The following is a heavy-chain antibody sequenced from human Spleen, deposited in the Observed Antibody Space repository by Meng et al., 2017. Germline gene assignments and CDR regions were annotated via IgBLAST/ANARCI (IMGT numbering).Heavy chain of an antibody. V-gene: IGHV1-2*06. CDR1: GYTFTGYY. Sequence: QVHLVQSGAEGKKPGASVKVSCKASGYTFTGYYIHWVRQAPGQGLEWMGRINPNSGGTNYAQKFQGRVTMTRDTSISRAYMELNRLTSDDTAVYYCAGALANSYYLDYWGQGTLVTVSS. CDR3: AGALANSYYLDY. D-gene: IGHD5-12*01. CDR2: INPNSGGT. J-gene: IGHJ4*02.